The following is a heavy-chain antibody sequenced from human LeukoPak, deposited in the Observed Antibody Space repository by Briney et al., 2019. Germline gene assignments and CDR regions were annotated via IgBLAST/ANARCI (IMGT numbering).Heavy chain of an antibody. D-gene: IGHD6-19*01. CDR2: INPNSGGT. CDR1: GYTFTGYY. CDR3: AGDLASSSGWFD. Sequence: ASVKVSCKASGYTFTGYYMHWVRQAPGQGLEWMGWINPNSGGTNYAQKFQGRVTMTRDTSISTAYMELSRLRSDDTAVYYCAGDLASSSGWFDWGQGTLVTVSS. V-gene: IGHV1-2*02. J-gene: IGHJ4*02.